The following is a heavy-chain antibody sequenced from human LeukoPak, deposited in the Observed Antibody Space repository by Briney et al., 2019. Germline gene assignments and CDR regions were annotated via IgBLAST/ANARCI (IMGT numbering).Heavy chain of an antibody. J-gene: IGHJ6*02. Sequence: SVKVSCKATGGTFSSYAISWVRQAPGQGLEWMGGIIPIFGTANYAQKFQGRVTITADESTSTAYMELSSLRSEDTAVYYCARDGRDGYNYNYYYGTDVWGQGTAVTVSS. D-gene: IGHD5-24*01. CDR3: ARDGRDGYNYNYYYGTDV. V-gene: IGHV1-69*13. CDR2: IIPIFGTA. CDR1: GGTFSSYA.